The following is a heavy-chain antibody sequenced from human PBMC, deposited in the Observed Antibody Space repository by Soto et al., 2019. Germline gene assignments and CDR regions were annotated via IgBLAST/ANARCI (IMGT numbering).Heavy chain of an antibody. Sequence: SETLSLTCTVSGASITHYYWNWIRQSPGKGLEWIVSFSSTGSTVYNPSLGSRVTISLDTSRNQFSLKLSSVTAADTAVYYCARDGTAMVDYWGQGTLVTVSS. CDR1: GASITHYY. V-gene: IGHV4-4*08. CDR3: ARDGTAMVDY. D-gene: IGHD5-18*01. CDR2: FSSTGST. J-gene: IGHJ4*02.